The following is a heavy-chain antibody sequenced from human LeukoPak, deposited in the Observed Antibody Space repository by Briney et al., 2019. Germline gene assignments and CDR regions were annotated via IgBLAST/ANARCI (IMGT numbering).Heavy chain of an antibody. CDR3: AREMMSSSWYHGDAFDI. V-gene: IGHV3-33*01. Sequence: PGGSLRLSCAASGFTFSSDGMHWVRQAPGKGLEWVAVIWYDGSNKYYADSVNGRFTISRDNSKNTLYLQMNSLRAEDTAVYYCAREMMSSSWYHGDAFDIWGQGTMVTVSS. CDR1: GFTFSSDG. D-gene: IGHD6-13*01. J-gene: IGHJ3*02. CDR2: IWYDGSNK.